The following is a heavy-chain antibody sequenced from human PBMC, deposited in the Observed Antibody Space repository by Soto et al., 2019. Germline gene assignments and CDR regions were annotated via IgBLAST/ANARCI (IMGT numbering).Heavy chain of an antibody. CDR2: IYPSDSDT. J-gene: IGHJ4*02. Sequence: GESLKISCKGSGYNFAGYWIAWVRQMPGKGLELMGIIYPSDSDTRYRPSFQGQVTISADKSISSAYLQWSSLRASDTAMYYCARGGVSTGTFDYWGQGTPVTVSS. D-gene: IGHD1-7*01. V-gene: IGHV5-51*01. CDR3: ARGGVSTGTFDY. CDR1: GYNFAGYW.